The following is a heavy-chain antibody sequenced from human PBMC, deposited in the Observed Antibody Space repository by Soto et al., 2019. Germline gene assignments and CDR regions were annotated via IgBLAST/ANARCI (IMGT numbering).Heavy chain of an antibody. J-gene: IGHJ6*02. V-gene: IGHV3-23*01. CDR1: GFTFSSYA. Sequence: EVQLLESGGGLVQPGGSLRLSCAASGFTFSSYAMSWVRQAPGKGLEWVSAISGSGGSTYYADSVKGRFTISRDNSKNTLYLQMNSLRAEDTAVYYCARGSRPNYYYYGMDVWGQGTTVTVSS. CDR2: ISGSGGST. CDR3: ARGSRPNYYYYGMDV. D-gene: IGHD6-25*01.